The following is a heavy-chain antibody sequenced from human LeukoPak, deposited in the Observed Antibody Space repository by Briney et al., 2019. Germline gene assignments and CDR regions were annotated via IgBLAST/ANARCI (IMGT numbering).Heavy chain of an antibody. CDR2: ISNGFSPT. V-gene: IGHV3-48*04. CDR1: GFSFSDYS. Sequence: GGSLRLSCAASGFSFSDYSMNWVRQAPGKGLEWVSYISNGFSPTYYADSVKGRFTISRDNAKNSLYLQMNSLRAEDTAVYYCARTLRFFDWLFIFDYWGQGSLVTVSS. J-gene: IGHJ4*02. CDR3: ARTLRFFDWLFIFDY. D-gene: IGHD3-9*01.